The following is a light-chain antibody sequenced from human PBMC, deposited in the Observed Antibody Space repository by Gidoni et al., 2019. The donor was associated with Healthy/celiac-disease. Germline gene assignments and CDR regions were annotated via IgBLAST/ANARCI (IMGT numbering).Light chain of an antibody. V-gene: IGKV1-39*01. CDR1: QSISSY. CDR3: QQSDSTPHT. CDR2: DAS. J-gene: IGKJ4*01. Sequence: DIQMTQSPSYLSASVGDRVTITCRASQSISSYLNWYQQKPGKAPKLLIYDASSLQSGVTSRFSGSGSGTDFTITISSLQPEDFATYYCQQSDSTPHTLGGGTKVEIK.